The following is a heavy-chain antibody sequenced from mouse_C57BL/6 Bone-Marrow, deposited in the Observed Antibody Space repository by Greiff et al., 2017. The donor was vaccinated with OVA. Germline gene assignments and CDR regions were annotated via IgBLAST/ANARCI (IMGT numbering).Heavy chain of an antibody. CDR1: GFTFSDYY. D-gene: IGHD4-1*01. CDR2: ISNGGGST. Sequence: DVKLVESGGGLVQPGGSLKLSCAASGFTFSDYYMYWVRQTPEKRLEWVAYISNGGGSTYYPDTVKGRFTISRDNAKNTLYLQMSRLKSEDTAMYYCARMWEWYFDVWGTGTTVTVSS. V-gene: IGHV5-12*01. J-gene: IGHJ1*03. CDR3: ARMWEWYFDV.